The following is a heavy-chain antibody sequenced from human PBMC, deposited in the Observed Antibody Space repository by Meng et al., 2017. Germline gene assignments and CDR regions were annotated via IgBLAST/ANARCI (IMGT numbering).Heavy chain of an antibody. CDR1: GYTFTTYA. Sequence: GHRVQSGAEGKKPGASVKASRKASGYTFTTYAIHWVRQAPGQRLEWMGWINAGNGNTRYSQKFQGRVSITRDTSASTAYMELSSLRSEDTAVYYCARCIAVAGNWFDPWGQGTLVTVSS. CDR3: ARCIAVAGNWFDP. V-gene: IGHV1-3*01. D-gene: IGHD6-19*01. J-gene: IGHJ5*02. CDR2: INAGNGNT.